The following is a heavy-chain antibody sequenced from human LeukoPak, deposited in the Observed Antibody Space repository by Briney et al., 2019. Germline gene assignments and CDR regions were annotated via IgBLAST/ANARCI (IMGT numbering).Heavy chain of an antibody. V-gene: IGHV3-7*01. J-gene: IGHJ4*02. Sequence: GGSLRLSCAASGFTFSNYWMNWVRQAPGKGLEWVANIKQDGSEKYYVDSVKGRFTISRDNAKNSLYLQLNSLGVEDTAVYYCASQRFLDYWGQGTLVTVSS. CDR2: IKQDGSEK. CDR1: GFTFSNYW. D-gene: IGHD3-3*01. CDR3: ASQRFLDY.